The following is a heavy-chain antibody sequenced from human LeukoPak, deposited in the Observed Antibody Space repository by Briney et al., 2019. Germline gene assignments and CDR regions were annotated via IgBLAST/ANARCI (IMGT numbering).Heavy chain of an antibody. V-gene: IGHV3-21*01. CDR3: ARGGLGNFD. CDR2: ISSSSSYI. D-gene: IGHD4-23*01. Sequence: PGGTLRLSCAASGFTFSSYGMSWVRKAPGKGLEWVSAISSSSSYIFYADSVKGRFTISRDNAKNSLYLQMNSLRAEDTAVYYCARGGLGNFDWGQGTLVTVSS. CDR1: GFTFSSYG. J-gene: IGHJ4*02.